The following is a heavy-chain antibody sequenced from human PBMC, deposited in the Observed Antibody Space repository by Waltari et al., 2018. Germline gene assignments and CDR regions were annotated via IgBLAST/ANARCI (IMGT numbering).Heavy chain of an antibody. V-gene: IGHV5-51*01. CDR3: ARRWCSGGVCYGDY. J-gene: IGHJ4*02. CDR2: DYPTDSAT. Sequence: EVQLVQSGTEVKKPGESLKISCKGSGYSFTNYWIGWVRQMPGKGLGWSGIDYPTDSATRYSPSFQGQVTISADKSISTTYLQWSSLKASDTAMYYCARRWCSGGVCYGDYWGQGTLVTVSS. CDR1: GYSFTNYW. D-gene: IGHD2-8*02.